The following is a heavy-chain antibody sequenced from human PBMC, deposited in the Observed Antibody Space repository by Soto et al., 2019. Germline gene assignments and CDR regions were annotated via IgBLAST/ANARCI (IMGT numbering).Heavy chain of an antibody. CDR1: GFTFSNYW. J-gene: IGHJ3*02. Sequence: EVQLVESGGGLVQPGGSLRLSCAASGFTFSNYWMSWVRQAPGKGLEWVANIKQDGSEKYYVDSVKGRFTISRDNAKNSLYRQMNSLRAEVTAVYYCANGGASGTRLQAFDIWGQGTMVTVSS. CDR2: IKQDGSEK. V-gene: IGHV3-7*01. D-gene: IGHD2-15*01. CDR3: ANGGASGTRLQAFDI.